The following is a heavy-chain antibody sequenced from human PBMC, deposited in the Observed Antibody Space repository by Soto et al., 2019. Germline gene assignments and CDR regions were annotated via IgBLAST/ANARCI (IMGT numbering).Heavy chain of an antibody. Sequence: QVKLVESGGGVAQPGRSLSLSGNASGFTFSNYGFHWVRQAPEKGLEWVAVIWNDGSRQHYADSVKGRLTISRDNSKNTLYLDMNSLRVEDTAVYYCARDDDYGDNGLDYWGQGTLVTVSS. CDR1: GFTFSNYG. CDR2: IWNDGSRQ. CDR3: ARDDDYGDNGLDY. J-gene: IGHJ4*02. D-gene: IGHD4-17*01. V-gene: IGHV3-33*01.